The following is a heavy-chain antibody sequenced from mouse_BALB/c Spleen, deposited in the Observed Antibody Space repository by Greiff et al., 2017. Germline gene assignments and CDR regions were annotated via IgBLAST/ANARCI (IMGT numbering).Heavy chain of an antibody. CDR1: GFTFSSFG. CDR2: ISSGSSTI. CDR3: ARRYYGSSYRYAMDD. J-gene: IGHJ4*01. V-gene: IGHV5-17*02. Sequence: EVKLMESGGGLVQPGGSRKLSCAASGFTFSSFGMHWVRQAPEKGLEWVAYISSGSSTIYYADIVKGRFTISRDNPKNTLFLQMTSLRSEDTAMYYCARRYYGSSYRYAMDDWGQGTSVTVAS. D-gene: IGHD1-1*01.